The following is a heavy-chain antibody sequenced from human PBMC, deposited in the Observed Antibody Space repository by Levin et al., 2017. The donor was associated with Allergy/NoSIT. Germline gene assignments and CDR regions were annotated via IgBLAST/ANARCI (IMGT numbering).Heavy chain of an antibody. CDR2: THYSGSP. CDR1: GGSISSAAYY. V-gene: IGHV4-31*03. Sequence: PSETLSLTCTISGGSISSAAYYWSWIRQRPGKGLEWLGYTHYSGSPFYNPSLKSRLTISVDTSRTQFSLKLSSVTAADTAVYYCARSNDYGDYRKWFDPWGQGTLVTVSS. J-gene: IGHJ5*02. CDR3: ARSNDYGDYRKWFDP. D-gene: IGHD4-17*01.